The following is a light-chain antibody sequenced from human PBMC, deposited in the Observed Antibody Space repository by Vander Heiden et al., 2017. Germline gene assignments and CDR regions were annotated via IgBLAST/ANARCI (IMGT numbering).Light chain of an antibody. Sequence: DIVMTQSPDSLVVSLGERATINCKSSQSILYSSNSKNYIAWYRQKPGQPPKLLIYWASTRESGVPDRFSGSGSGTDFTLTISSLQAEDVAVYYCQQYYTTPLTFGGGTKVEI. CDR2: WAS. CDR1: QSILYSSNSKNY. V-gene: IGKV4-1*01. CDR3: QQYYTTPLT. J-gene: IGKJ4*01.